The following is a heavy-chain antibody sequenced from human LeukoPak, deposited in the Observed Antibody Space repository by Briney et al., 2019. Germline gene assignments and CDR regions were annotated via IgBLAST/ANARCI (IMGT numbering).Heavy chain of an antibody. CDR2: IYYSGST. D-gene: IGHD3-9*01. V-gene: IGHV4-59*01. Sequence: SETLSLTCAVYGGSFSGYHWSWIRQPPGKGLEWIGYIYYSGSTNYNPSLKSRVTITVDTSKNQFSLKLSSVTAADTAVYYCARAGRYFANWFDPWGQGTLVTVSS. J-gene: IGHJ5*02. CDR1: GGSFSGYH. CDR3: ARAGRYFANWFDP.